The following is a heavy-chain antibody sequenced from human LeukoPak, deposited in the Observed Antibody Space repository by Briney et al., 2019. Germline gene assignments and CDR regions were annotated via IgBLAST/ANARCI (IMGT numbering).Heavy chain of an antibody. J-gene: IGHJ4*02. Sequence: KPSETLSLTCTVSGGSISSSSYYWGWIRQPPGKGLEWIGSIYYSGSTYYNPSLKSRVTISVDTSKNQFSLKLSSVTAADTAVYYCARGDYYGSGSRYFDYWGQGTLVTVSS. D-gene: IGHD3-10*01. V-gene: IGHV4-39*07. CDR2: IYYSGST. CDR1: GGSISSSSYY. CDR3: ARGDYYGSGSRYFDY.